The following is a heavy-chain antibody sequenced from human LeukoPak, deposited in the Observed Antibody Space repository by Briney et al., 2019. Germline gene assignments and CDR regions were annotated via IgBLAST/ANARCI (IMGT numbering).Heavy chain of an antibody. CDR2: INRNDDST. CDR3: ARDSYDILTGYVGWFDP. Sequence: GGSLRLSCAASGFTFDDYGMSWVRQAPGKGLEWVSGINRNDDSTGYADSVKGRFSISRGNAKNSLYLQMNSLRAEDTAFYYCARDSYDILTGYVGWFDPWGQGTLVTVSS. CDR1: GFTFDDYG. J-gene: IGHJ5*02. V-gene: IGHV3-20*04. D-gene: IGHD3-9*01.